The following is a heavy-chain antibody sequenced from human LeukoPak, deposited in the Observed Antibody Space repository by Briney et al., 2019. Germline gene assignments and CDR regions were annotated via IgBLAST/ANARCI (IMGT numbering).Heavy chain of an antibody. Sequence: GGSLRLSCAASGFTFSSYSINWVRQAPGKGLEWVSSISSSSSYIFYADSVKGRFTISRDNAKNSLYLQMNSLRAEDTAVYYCARDQEDAFDIWGQGTMVTVSS. J-gene: IGHJ3*02. CDR3: ARDQEDAFDI. V-gene: IGHV3-21*01. CDR1: GFTFSSYS. CDR2: ISSSSSYI.